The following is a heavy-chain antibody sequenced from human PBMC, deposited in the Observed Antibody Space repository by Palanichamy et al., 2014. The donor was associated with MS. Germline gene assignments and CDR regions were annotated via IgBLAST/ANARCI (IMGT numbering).Heavy chain of an antibody. CDR1: GFTVSSYY. V-gene: IGHV3-53*01. D-gene: IGHD1-7*01. CDR2: IYSGDRT. J-gene: IGHJ3*02. CDR3: ASSRTTPGAFDI. Sequence: EVQLVESGGGLIQPGGSLRLSCAASGFTVSSYYMIWVRQAPEKGLEWVSVIYSGDRTDYADPVKGRFTISRDGSKNTLYLQMNSLRAEDTAVYYCASSRTTPGAFDIWGQGTMVTVS.